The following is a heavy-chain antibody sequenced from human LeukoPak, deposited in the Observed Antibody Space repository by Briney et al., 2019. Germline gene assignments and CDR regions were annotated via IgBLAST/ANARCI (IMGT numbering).Heavy chain of an antibody. D-gene: IGHD4/OR15-4a*01. J-gene: IGHJ4*02. CDR1: GGSISSYY. CDR2: IYTGGST. Sequence: SETLPLTCTVSGGSISSYYWSWIRQPPGKGLEWIGRIYTGGSTNYNPSFKSRLTISIDKSKNQFSLKLTSVTAADSAVYFCARGPLLGDDYDPPFRYWGQGTLVTVSS. V-gene: IGHV4-4*08. CDR3: ARGPLLGDDYDPPFRY.